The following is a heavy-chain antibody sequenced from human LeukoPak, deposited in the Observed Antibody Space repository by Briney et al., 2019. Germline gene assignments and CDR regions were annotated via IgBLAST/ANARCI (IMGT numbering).Heavy chain of an antibody. J-gene: IGHJ6*03. CDR2: MNPNSGNT. CDR3: ARVVIRGYYYYYMDV. D-gene: IGHD3-10*01. CDR1: GYTFTGYY. V-gene: IGHV1-8*03. Sequence: ASVKVSCKASGYTFTGYYMHWVRQAPGQGLEWMGWMNPNSGNTGYAQKFQGRVTITRNTSISTAYMELSSLRSEDTAVYYCARVVIRGYYYYYMDVWGKGTTVTVSS.